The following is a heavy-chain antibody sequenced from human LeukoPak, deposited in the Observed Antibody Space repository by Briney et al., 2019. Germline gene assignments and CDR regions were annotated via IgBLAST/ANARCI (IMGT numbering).Heavy chain of an antibody. Sequence: GRSLRLSCAASGFTVTNNYMSWVRHAPRKGLGWVSVIHSGGTTNYADSVQGRFTISRDNSKTTVYLHMNSLRAEDTAVYCCARDSDSGYGPFASWGQGTLVTVSS. CDR1: GFTVTNNY. CDR3: ARDSDSGYGPFAS. CDR2: IHSGGTT. J-gene: IGHJ4*02. V-gene: IGHV3-53*01. D-gene: IGHD5-12*01.